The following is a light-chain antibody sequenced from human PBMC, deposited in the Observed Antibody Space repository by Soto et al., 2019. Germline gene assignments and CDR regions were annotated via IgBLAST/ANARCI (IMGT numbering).Light chain of an antibody. CDR3: SSYRSSTTFV. Sequence: QSVLTQPPSASGTPGQRVTISCTGTGSDVGAYNYVSWYQQYPGKAPKVIIFEVRKRPSGVSNRFSGSKSGDTASLTISGLQAEDEADYYCSSYRSSTTFVFGTGTKVTVL. CDR1: GSDVGAYNY. CDR2: EVR. J-gene: IGLJ1*01. V-gene: IGLV2-14*01.